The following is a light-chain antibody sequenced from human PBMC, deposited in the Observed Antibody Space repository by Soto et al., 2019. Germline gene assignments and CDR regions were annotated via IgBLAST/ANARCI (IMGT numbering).Light chain of an antibody. J-gene: IGLJ1*01. CDR1: SSDVGNYNL. CDR2: EGN. CDR3: CSYAGSNTYV. Sequence: QSVLTQPASVSGSPGQSITVFCTGTSSDVGNYNLVSWYQHHPGEAPQLNVYEGNKRPSGVSNRFSGFKSGNTASLTIAGLQAEDEADYYCCSYAGSNTYVFGTGTKLTVL. V-gene: IGLV2-23*01.